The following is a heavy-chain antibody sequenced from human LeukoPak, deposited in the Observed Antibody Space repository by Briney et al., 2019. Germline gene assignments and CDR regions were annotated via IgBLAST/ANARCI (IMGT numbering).Heavy chain of an antibody. Sequence: PSETLSLTCTVSGGSISSSSYYWGWDRQPPGKGREWIGSIYYSGSTYYNPSLKSRVTISVDTSKNQFSLKLSSVTAADTAVYYCARGRYNWNCDYWGQGTLVTVSS. J-gene: IGHJ4*02. CDR2: IYYSGST. CDR1: GGSISSSSYY. D-gene: IGHD1-20*01. CDR3: ARGRYNWNCDY. V-gene: IGHV4-39*01.